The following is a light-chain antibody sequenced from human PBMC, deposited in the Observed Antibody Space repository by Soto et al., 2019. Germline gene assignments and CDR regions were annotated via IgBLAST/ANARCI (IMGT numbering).Light chain of an antibody. J-gene: IGKJ1*01. V-gene: IGKV1-39*01. CDR1: QSITTY. Sequence: DLQMTHSPSSLSASVGDRVTITCRASQSITTYLNWYHQKPGKAPKLLVYAASSLQSGVPSRFSGSGSGTDFTLTISSLQPEDFATYYCQQSYIPPLTFGQGTKVE. CDR3: QQSYIPPLT. CDR2: AAS.